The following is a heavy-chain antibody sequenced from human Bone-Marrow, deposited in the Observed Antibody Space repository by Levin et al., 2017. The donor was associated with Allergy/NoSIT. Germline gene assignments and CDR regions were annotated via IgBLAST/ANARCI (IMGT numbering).Heavy chain of an antibody. J-gene: IGHJ4*02. D-gene: IGHD3-9*01. Sequence: SQTLSLTCSVSGDSIITYYWSWIRQSAGEGLEWIGRIYISGVNNHNPSLRGRVTMSIDRSANQFSLNLNSVTAADTAVYYCVRLNHKGYFDIWGRGILVTVSS. CDR2: IYISGVN. CDR3: VRLNHKGYFDI. V-gene: IGHV4-4*07. CDR1: GDSIITYY.